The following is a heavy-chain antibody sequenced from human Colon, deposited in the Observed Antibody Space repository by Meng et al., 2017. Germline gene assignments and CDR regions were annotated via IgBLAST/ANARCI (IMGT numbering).Heavy chain of an antibody. D-gene: IGHD2-2*01. V-gene: IGHV4-30-4*01. Sequence: QVQLQESGPGVVKPSQPLSLTFTISGGSINTADYYWNWSRQSPGKGLEWLGYIHSSGNTYYTPSLKSRLTMSLDTSKNQFSLRLTSVTAADTAVYYCARNPVIPDARTFDFWGQGALVTVSS. CDR3: ARNPVIPDARTFDF. CDR2: IHSSGNT. CDR1: GGSINTADYY. J-gene: IGHJ4*02.